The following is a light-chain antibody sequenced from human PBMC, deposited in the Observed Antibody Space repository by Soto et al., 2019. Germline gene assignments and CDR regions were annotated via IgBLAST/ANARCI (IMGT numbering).Light chain of an antibody. J-gene: IGLJ1*01. CDR1: SSNVGRNT. CDR2: LNN. V-gene: IGLV1-44*01. CDR3: AAWDGSLNGYV. Sequence: QSVLTQPPSASGTPGQRVTISCSGSSSNVGRNTVNWYQQLAGSAPKLLIYLNNERPSGVPDRFSGSKSGTSASLAISGLQSEDEVDYYCAAWDGSLNGYVFGAGTTVTVL.